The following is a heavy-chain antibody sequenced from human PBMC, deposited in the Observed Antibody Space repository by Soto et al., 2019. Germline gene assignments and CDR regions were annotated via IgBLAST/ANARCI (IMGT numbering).Heavy chain of an antibody. J-gene: IGHJ4*02. V-gene: IGHV1-8*01. D-gene: IGHD6-19*01. CDR2: MNPNSGNT. CDR3: ASGYSSGWSKY. CDR1: GYTFTSYD. Sequence: QVQLVQSGAEVKKPGASVKVSCKASGYTFTSYDINWVRQATGQGLEWMGWMNPNSGNTGYAQKFQGRVTMTSDTTITTANTELSRLRTEDPAVYYCASGYSSGWSKYWGQGALVTVSS.